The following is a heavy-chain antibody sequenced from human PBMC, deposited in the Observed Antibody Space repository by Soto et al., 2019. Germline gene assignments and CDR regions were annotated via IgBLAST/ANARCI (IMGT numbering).Heavy chain of an antibody. V-gene: IGHV3-74*01. CDR3: ERVARGAWGVFDP. CDR2: IDYDGGTT. Sequence: EVQLVESGGGLVQPGGSLRLSCAASGFTFSSYWMHWVRQAPGKGLEWVSRIDYDGGTTSYADSVKGRFPISRDNAKNTLYLQMSSLNVEDTAVYDCERVARGAWGVFDPWGQGTLVTVSP. D-gene: IGHD3-16*01. CDR1: GFTFSSYW. J-gene: IGHJ5*02.